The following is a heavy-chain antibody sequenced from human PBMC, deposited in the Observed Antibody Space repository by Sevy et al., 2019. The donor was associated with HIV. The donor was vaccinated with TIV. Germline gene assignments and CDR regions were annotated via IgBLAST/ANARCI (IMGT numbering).Heavy chain of an antibody. CDR2: IYYNGQI. CDR3: AGENAWGRGYS. CDR1: GGSITSLY. Sequence: SETLSLTCTVSGGSITSLYWNWIRQPPGKGLEWIANIYYNGQINYNPSHKNRVPVSLDTSKNQFSLRLSSVTAADTAMYYCAGENAWGRGYSWGQGTLVTVSS. D-gene: IGHD1-26*01. J-gene: IGHJ4*02. V-gene: IGHV4-59*08.